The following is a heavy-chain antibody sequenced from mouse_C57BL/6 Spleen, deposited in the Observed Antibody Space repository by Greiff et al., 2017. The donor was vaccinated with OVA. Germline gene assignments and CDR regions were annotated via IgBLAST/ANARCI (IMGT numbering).Heavy chain of an antibody. CDR1: GYTFTDYE. V-gene: IGHV1-15*01. CDR3: TRSSNGDYAMDY. D-gene: IGHD2-5*01. CDR2: IDPETGGT. J-gene: IGHJ4*01. Sequence: VKLQQSGAELVRPGASVTLSCKASGYTFTDYEMHWVKQTPVHGLEWIGAIDPETGGTAYNQKFKGKAILTADKSSSTAYMELRSLTSEDSAVYYCTRSSNGDYAMDYWGQGTSVTVSS.